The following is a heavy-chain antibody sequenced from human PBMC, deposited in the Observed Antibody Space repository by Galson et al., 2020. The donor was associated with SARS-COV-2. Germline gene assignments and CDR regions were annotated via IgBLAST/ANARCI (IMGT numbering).Heavy chain of an antibody. V-gene: IGHV4-34*01. J-gene: IGHJ6*03. CDR2: ISHNGVT. Sequence: SETLSLTCGVYGGSFSDYYWTWIRQTPGMGPEWIGEISHNGVTNYTPSLKSRVTISVHASRRQFSLTLTSVTVADTAVYYCARRRWLTVGVYYTYYLDVWGRGTTVTVSS. CDR3: ARRRWLTVGVYYTYYLDV. CDR1: GGSFSDYY. D-gene: IGHD3-10*01.